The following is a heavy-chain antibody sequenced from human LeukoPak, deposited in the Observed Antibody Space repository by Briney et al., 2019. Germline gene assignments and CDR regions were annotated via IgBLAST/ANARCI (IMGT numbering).Heavy chain of an antibody. J-gene: IGHJ4*02. Sequence: SETLSLTCTVSGGSISSYYWSWIRQPPGKGLEWIGYIYYSGSTNYNPSLKSRVTISVDTSKNQFSLKLSSVTAADTAVYYCARGAAAGTWRFDYWGQGTLVTVPS. D-gene: IGHD6-13*01. V-gene: IGHV4-59*08. CDR1: GGSISSYY. CDR2: IYYSGST. CDR3: ARGAAAGTWRFDY.